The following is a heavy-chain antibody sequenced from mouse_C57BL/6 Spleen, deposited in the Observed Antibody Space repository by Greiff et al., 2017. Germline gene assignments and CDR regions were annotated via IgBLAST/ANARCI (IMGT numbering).Heavy chain of an antibody. J-gene: IGHJ3*01. V-gene: IGHV1-81*01. Sequence: QVQLQQSGAELARPGASVKLSCKASGYTFTSYGISWVKQRTGQGLEWIGEIYPRSGNTYYNEKFKGKATLTADKSSSTAYMELRSLTSEDSAVYFCATFYYDSSPFAYWGQGTLVTVSA. CDR2: IYPRSGNT. D-gene: IGHD2-4*01. CDR3: ATFYYDSSPFAY. CDR1: GYTFTSYG.